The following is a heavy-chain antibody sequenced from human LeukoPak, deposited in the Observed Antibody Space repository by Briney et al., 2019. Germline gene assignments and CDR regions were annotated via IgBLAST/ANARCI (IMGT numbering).Heavy chain of an antibody. J-gene: IGHJ4*02. Sequence: GASVKVSCKASGYTFTSYGVSWVRQAPGQGLEWMGWISAYNGNTNYAQKLQGRVTMTTDTSTSTAYMELRSLRSDDTAVYYCARDHSSYGDYAAGYWGQGTLVTVSS. D-gene: IGHD4-17*01. V-gene: IGHV1-18*01. CDR2: ISAYNGNT. CDR3: ARDHSSYGDYAAGY. CDR1: GYTFTSYG.